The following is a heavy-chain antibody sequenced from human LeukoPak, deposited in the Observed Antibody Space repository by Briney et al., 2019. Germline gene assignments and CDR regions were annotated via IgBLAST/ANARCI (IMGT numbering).Heavy chain of an antibody. CDR3: AKDIGYYYDSSGPHAFDI. V-gene: IGHV3-9*03. J-gene: IGHJ3*02. CDR2: ISWNSGSI. D-gene: IGHD3-22*01. CDR1: GFTFDDYA. Sequence: PSRSLRLSCAASGFTFDDYAMHWVRQAPGKGLEWVSGISWNSGSIGYADSVKGRFTISRDNAKNSLYLQMNSLRAEDMALYYCAKDIGYYYDSSGPHAFDIWGQGTMVTVSS.